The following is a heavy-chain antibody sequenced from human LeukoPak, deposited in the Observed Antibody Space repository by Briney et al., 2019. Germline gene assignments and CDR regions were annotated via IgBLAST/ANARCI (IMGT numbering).Heavy chain of an antibody. J-gene: IGHJ4*02. CDR3: ARDTRGGAFDY. D-gene: IGHD1-26*01. CDR2: IKQDGSQT. V-gene: IGHV3-7*01. Sequence: GGSLRLSCAASGFTFSSYWMTWVRQAPGKRLEWVANIKQDGSQTYYVDSVKGRFTISRDNAKNSLYLQMNSLRVEDKAVYYCARDTRGGAFDYWGQGTLVTVSS. CDR1: GFTFSSYW.